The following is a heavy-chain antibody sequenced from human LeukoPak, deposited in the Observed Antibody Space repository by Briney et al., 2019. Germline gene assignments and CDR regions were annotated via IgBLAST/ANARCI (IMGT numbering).Heavy chain of an antibody. J-gene: IGHJ4*02. Sequence: GGSLRLSCAASGFTFSSYSMNWVRQAPGKGLEWVSSISSSSSYIYYADSVKGRFTISRDNAKNSLYLQMNSLRAEDTAVYYCARDRSNSSGRNYFDYWGQGTLVTVSS. CDR2: ISSSSSYI. CDR1: GFTFSSYS. V-gene: IGHV3-21*01. D-gene: IGHD6-6*01. CDR3: ARDRSNSSGRNYFDY.